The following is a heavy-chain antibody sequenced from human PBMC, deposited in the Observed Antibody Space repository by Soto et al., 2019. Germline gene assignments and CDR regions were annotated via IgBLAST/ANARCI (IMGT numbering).Heavy chain of an antibody. D-gene: IGHD3-10*01. CDR1: GFTFSSYA. V-gene: IGHV3-30-3*01. Sequence: GGSLRLSCAASGFTFSSYAMHWVRQAPGKGLEWVAVISYDGSNKYYADSVKGRFTISRDNSKNTLYLQMNSLRAEDTAVYYCPKGGSGSYYNDIYFDYWGQGTLVTVSS. CDR2: ISYDGSNK. J-gene: IGHJ4*02. CDR3: PKGGSGSYYNDIYFDY.